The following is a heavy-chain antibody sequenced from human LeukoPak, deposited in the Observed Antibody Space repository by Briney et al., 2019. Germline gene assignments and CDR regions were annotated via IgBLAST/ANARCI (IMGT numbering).Heavy chain of an antibody. CDR1: GFNFSSYW. Sequence: GGSLRLSCATAGFNFSSYWMSWVRQAPGKGLEWVANIKQDGSEHYYVDSVKGRFTISRDNAKNPLYLQMSGLRAEDTAVYYCARDKAEGPSRLDNWGQGTLVTVSS. CDR3: ARDKAEGPSRLDN. CDR2: IKQDGSEH. D-gene: IGHD2-2*01. J-gene: IGHJ4*02. V-gene: IGHV3-7*01.